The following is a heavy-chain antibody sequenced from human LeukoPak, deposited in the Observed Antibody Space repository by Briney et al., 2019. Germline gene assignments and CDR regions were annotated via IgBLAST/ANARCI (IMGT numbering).Heavy chain of an antibody. CDR1: GFTFSSYT. V-gene: IGHV3-21*01. D-gene: IGHD2-21*02. Sequence: GGSLRLSCAASGFTFSSYTMNWVRQAPGKGLEWASSIAGSSGYISYADSVKGRFTISRDNAKKSLYLQMTSLTAEDTAVYYCARDRGAYCGGDCYLGFDYWGRGTLVTVSS. CDR3: ARDRGAYCGGDCYLGFDY. CDR2: IAGSSGYI. J-gene: IGHJ4*01.